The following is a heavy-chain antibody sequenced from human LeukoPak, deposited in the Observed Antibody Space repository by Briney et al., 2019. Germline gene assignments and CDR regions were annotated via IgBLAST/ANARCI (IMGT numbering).Heavy chain of an antibody. Sequence: GGSLRLSCAASGFTFGSYGMHWVRQAPGKGLEWVTFIRHGGSNKYYADSVKGRFTISRDNSKNTLYLQMNSLRAEDTAVYYCAKEIWPTVTTPGHTHFDYWGQGTLVTVSP. V-gene: IGHV3-30*02. CDR3: AKEIWPTVTTPGHTHFDY. CDR1: GFTFGSYG. J-gene: IGHJ4*02. D-gene: IGHD4-17*01. CDR2: IRHGGSNK.